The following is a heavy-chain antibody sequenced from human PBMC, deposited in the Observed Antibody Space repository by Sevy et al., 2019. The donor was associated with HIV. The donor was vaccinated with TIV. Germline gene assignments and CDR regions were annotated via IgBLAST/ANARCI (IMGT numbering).Heavy chain of an antibody. D-gene: IGHD6-19*01. V-gene: IGHV4-59*01. CDR1: GGSISSYY. CDR3: ARVMGGWPPDY. J-gene: IGHJ4*02. CDR2: IYYSGST. Sequence: SETLSLTCTVSGGSISSYYWSWIRQPPGKGLEWIGYIYYSGSTNYNPSLKSRVTISVDTSKNQFSLKLSSVTAADTAVYYCARVMGGWPPDYWGQRTLVTVSS.